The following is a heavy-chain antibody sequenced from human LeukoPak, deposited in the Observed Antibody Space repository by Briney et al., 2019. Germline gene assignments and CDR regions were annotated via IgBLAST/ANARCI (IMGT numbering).Heavy chain of an antibody. CDR3: ARSVAVAGRVFDY. CDR1: GYTFTSYG. D-gene: IGHD6-19*01. Sequence: ASVKVSCKASGYTFTSYGISWVRQAPGQGLEWMGWISAYNGNTNYAQKFQGRVTMTEDTSTDTAYMELSSLRSEDTAVYYCARSVAVAGRVFDYWGQGTLVTVSS. J-gene: IGHJ4*02. V-gene: IGHV1-18*01. CDR2: ISAYNGNT.